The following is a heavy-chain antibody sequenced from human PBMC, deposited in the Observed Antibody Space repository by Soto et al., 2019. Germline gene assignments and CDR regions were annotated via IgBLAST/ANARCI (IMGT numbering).Heavy chain of an antibody. D-gene: IGHD6-13*01. Sequence: SETLSLTCAVSGYSISSGYYWGWIRQRPGKGLEWIGSIYHSGSTYYNPSLKSRDTISVDTSKNQFSLKLSSVTAADTAVYYCARYSSRRGFDYWGQGTLVTVSS. V-gene: IGHV4-38-2*01. CDR1: GYSISSGYY. J-gene: IGHJ4*02. CDR2: IYHSGST. CDR3: ARYSSRRGFDY.